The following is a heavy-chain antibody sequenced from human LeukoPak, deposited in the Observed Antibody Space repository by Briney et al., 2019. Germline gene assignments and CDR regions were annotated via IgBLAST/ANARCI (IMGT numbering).Heavy chain of an antibody. CDR3: ARAPSGFTYGPGDH. Sequence: ASVKVSCTASGYSFTSYGITWVRQAPGQGLEWMGWINTYDGNANYAQKLQGRVTMTTDTSTITAYMELRSLRSDDTAVYYCARAPSGFTYGPGDHWGQGTLVTVSS. CDR2: INTYDGNA. V-gene: IGHV1-18*01. J-gene: IGHJ4*02. D-gene: IGHD5-18*01. CDR1: GYSFTSYG.